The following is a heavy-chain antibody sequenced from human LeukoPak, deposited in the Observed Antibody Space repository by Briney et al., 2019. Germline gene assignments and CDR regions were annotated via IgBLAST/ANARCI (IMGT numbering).Heavy chain of an antibody. CDR1: GGSISSGSYY. D-gene: IGHD2-21*02. V-gene: IGHV4-61*02. Sequence: PSQTLSLTCTVSGGSISSGSYYWSWIRQPAGKGLEWIGRIYTSGSTNYNPSLKSRVTISVDTSKNQFSLKLSSVTAADTAVYYCARAVVATAIHDAFDIWGQGTMVTVSS. J-gene: IGHJ3*02. CDR3: ARAVVATAIHDAFDI. CDR2: IYTSGST.